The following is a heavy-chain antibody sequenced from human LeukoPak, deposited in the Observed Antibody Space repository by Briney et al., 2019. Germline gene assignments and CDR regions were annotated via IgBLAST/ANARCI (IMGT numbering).Heavy chain of an antibody. J-gene: IGHJ6*03. CDR1: GGSFSGYY. Sequence: SETLSLTCAVYGGSFSGYYWSWIRRPPGKGLEWIGYIYYSGSTNYNPSLKSRVTISVDTSKNQFSLKLSSVTAADTAVYYCARAPRELRYFDWLPKYYYYYMDVWGKGTTVTISS. D-gene: IGHD3-9*01. CDR2: IYYSGST. V-gene: IGHV4-59*01. CDR3: ARAPRELRYFDWLPKYYYYYMDV.